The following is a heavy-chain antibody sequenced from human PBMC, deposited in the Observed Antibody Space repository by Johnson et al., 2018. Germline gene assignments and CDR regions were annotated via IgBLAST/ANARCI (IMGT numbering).Heavy chain of an antibody. CDR2: ISGRGGST. V-gene: IGHV3-23*04. CDR3: TREARGTTGTFDI. J-gene: IGHJ3*02. CDR1: GFTFSSSA. D-gene: IGHD1-7*01. Sequence: VQLVQSGGGLVQPGGSLRLSCAASGFTFSSSAMSWVRQAPGKGLEWVSAISGRGGSTYYADTVKGRFTISRDNAKNSQYLQMNSLRPEDTTRYYCTREARGTTGTFDIWGQGTMVTVSS.